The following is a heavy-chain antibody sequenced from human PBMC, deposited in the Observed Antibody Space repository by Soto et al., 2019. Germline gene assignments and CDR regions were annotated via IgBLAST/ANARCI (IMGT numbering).Heavy chain of an antibody. CDR2: IYPGDSDT. CDR1: GYSFTNYR. V-gene: IGHV5-51*01. J-gene: IGHJ4*02. CDR3: ARAYYYDSRTYYVSVY. D-gene: IGHD3-10*01. Sequence: PGESLKISCKGSGYSFTNYRIGWVRQKPGKGLEWMGIIYPGDSDTRYSPSFQGQVTISADKSITTAYLQWSSLEASDTAMYYCARAYYYDSRTYYVSVYWGQGTLGTVS.